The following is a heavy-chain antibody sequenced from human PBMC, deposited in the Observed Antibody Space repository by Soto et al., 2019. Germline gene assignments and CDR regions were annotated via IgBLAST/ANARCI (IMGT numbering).Heavy chain of an antibody. Sequence: QVQLVQSGAEVKKPGSSVKVSCKASGGTFSSYAISWVRQAPGQGLEWMGGIIPIFGTANYAQKFQGRVTXXAXEXXSTAYMELRSLRSEDTAVYYCARAVVTAMDWYFDLWGRGTLVTVSS. V-gene: IGHV1-69*12. CDR1: GGTFSSYA. D-gene: IGHD2-21*02. J-gene: IGHJ2*01. CDR3: ARAVVTAMDWYFDL. CDR2: IIPIFGTA.